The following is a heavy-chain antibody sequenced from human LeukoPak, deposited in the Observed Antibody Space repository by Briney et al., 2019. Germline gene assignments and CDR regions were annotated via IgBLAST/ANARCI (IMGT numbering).Heavy chain of an antibody. CDR3: AKALPVGHLNGYDLDY. J-gene: IGHJ4*02. CDR1: GFTFSSYA. CDR2: ISGSGGST. Sequence: PGGSLRLSCAASGFTFSSYAMSWVRQAPGKGLEWVSAISGSGGSTYYADSVKGRFTISRDNSKNTLYLQMNSLRAEDTAVYYCAKALPVGHLNGYDLDYWGQGTLVTVSS. D-gene: IGHD5-12*01. V-gene: IGHV3-23*01.